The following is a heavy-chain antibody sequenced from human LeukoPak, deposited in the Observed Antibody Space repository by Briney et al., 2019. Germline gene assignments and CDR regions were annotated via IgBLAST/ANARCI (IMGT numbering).Heavy chain of an antibody. Sequence: PSETLSLTCAVSGGSISSSNWWSWVRQPPGKGLEWIGEIYHSGSTNYNPSLKSRVTISVDKSKNQFSLKLSSVTAADTAVYYCARTVGSSRRDVFDIWGQGTMVTVSS. V-gene: IGHV4-4*02. D-gene: IGHD1-26*01. CDR3: ARTVGSSRRDVFDI. J-gene: IGHJ3*02. CDR1: GGSISSSNW. CDR2: IYHSGST.